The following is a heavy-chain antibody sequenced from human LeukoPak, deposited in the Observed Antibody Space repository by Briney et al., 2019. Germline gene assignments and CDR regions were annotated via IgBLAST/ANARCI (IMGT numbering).Heavy chain of an antibody. CDR3: ARDQDDFWSGSNWFDP. D-gene: IGHD3-3*01. Sequence: PSETLSLTCTVSGYSISSGYYWGWIRQPPGKGLEWIGSIYHSGSTYYNPSPKSRVTISVDTSKNQFSLKLSSVTAADTAVYYCARDQDDFWSGSNWFDPWGQGTLVTVSS. V-gene: IGHV4-38-2*02. J-gene: IGHJ5*02. CDR1: GYSISSGYY. CDR2: IYHSGST.